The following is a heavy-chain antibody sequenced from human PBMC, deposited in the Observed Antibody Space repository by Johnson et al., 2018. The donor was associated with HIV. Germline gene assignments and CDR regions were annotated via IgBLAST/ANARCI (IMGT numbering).Heavy chain of an antibody. CDR2: ISYDGSNK. D-gene: IGHD3-10*01. J-gene: IGHJ3*02. Sequence: QVQLVESGGGVVQPGRSLRLSCAASGFTFSSYTMHWVRQAPGKGLEWVAVISYDGSNKYHADSVKGLFTISRDNAKNSLYLQMNSLRAEDTAVYYCAKDSTYYGGSSGAFDIWGQGTMVTVSS. V-gene: IGHV3-30*04. CDR1: GFTFSSYT. CDR3: AKDSTYYGGSSGAFDI.